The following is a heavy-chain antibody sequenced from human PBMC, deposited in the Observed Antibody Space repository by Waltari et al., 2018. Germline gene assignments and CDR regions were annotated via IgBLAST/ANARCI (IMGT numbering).Heavy chain of an antibody. CDR2: IYYSGST. J-gene: IGHJ4*02. D-gene: IGHD3-22*01. V-gene: IGHV4-39*01. CDR3: ASTVYYDSSGWTYYFDY. Sequence: QLQLQESGPGLVKPSETLSLTCTVSGGSISSSSYYWGWIRQPPGKGLEWIGSIYYSGSTYTNPSLKSRVTISVDTSKNQFSRKLSSVTAADTAVYYCASTVYYDSSGWTYYFDYWGQGTLVTVSS. CDR1: GGSISSSSYY.